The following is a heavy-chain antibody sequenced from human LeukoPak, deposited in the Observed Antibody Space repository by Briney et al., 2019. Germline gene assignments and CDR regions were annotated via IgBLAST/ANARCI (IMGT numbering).Heavy chain of an antibody. Sequence: GGSLRLSCAASGFTFSSYAMSWVRQAPGKGLEWVSAISGSGGSTYYADSVKGRFTISRDNSKNTLYLQMDSLRAEDTAVYYCAKKERGSYSLASPSNWGQGTLVTVSS. CDR3: AKKERGSYSLASPSN. D-gene: IGHD1-26*01. V-gene: IGHV3-23*01. CDR2: ISGSGGST. CDR1: GFTFSSYA. J-gene: IGHJ4*02.